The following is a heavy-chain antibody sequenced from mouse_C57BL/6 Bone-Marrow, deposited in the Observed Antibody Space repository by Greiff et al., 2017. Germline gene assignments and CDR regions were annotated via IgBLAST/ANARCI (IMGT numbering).Heavy chain of an antibody. D-gene: IGHD2-5*01. Sequence: VQGVESGAELVKPGASVKLSCKASGYTFTTYPIEWMKQNHGKRLEWIGNFHPYNDDTTYNEKFKGKDKLTVEKSSSTVYLELSRLTSDDTAVYYCARGSNYGGYYFDYGGQGTTLTVSS. J-gene: IGHJ2*01. CDR2: FHPYNDDT. CDR1: GYTFTTYP. V-gene: IGHV1-47*01. CDR3: ARGSNYGGYYFDY.